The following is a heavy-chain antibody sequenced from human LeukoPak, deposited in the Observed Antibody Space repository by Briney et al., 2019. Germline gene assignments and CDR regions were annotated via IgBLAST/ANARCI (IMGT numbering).Heavy chain of an antibody. D-gene: IGHD3-3*01. CDR1: GGSISSYY. CDR2: IYYSGST. Sequence: SETLSLTCTVSGGSISSYYWRWIRQPPWKGLEWLGYIYYSGSTNYNPSLKSRVTISVDTSKNQFSLKLSSVTAADTAVYYCARGTHYDFWSGYYGMDVWGQGTTVTVSS. V-gene: IGHV4-59*01. CDR3: ARGTHYDFWSGYYGMDV. J-gene: IGHJ6*02.